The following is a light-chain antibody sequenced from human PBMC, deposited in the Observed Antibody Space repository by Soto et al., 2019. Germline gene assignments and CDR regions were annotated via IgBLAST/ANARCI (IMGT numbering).Light chain of an antibody. CDR1: QSLLHSNGYNY. Sequence: DIVMTQSPLSLPVTPGEPASISCRSSQSLLHSNGYNYLDWYLQKPGQSPQLLIYLGSNRASGVPDRFSGSGSGTDFTLEISRVEAEDVGVYYCMQALQTPLYTFGQGTKVDIK. V-gene: IGKV2-28*01. CDR2: LGS. J-gene: IGKJ2*01. CDR3: MQALQTPLYT.